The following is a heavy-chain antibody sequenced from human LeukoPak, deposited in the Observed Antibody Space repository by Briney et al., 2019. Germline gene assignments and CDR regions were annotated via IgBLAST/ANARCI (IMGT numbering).Heavy chain of an antibody. D-gene: IGHD3-10*01. J-gene: IGHJ4*02. V-gene: IGHV4-59*01. CDR3: ARAEYYFDY. CDR1: GGSISSYY. Sequence: SETLSLTCTVSGGSISSYYWSWLRQPPGKGLEWIGYIYYSGSTNYNPSLKSRVTISVDTSKNQFSLKLSSVTAADTAVYYCARAEYYFDYWGQGTLVTVSS. CDR2: IYYSGST.